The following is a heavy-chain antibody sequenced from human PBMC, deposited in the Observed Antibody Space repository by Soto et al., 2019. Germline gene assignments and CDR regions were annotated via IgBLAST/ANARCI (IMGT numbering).Heavy chain of an antibody. J-gene: IGHJ3*02. Sequence: QLQLQESGSGLVKPSQTLSLTCAVSGGSISSGGYSWSWIRQPPGKGLEWIGYIFHSGNTYYNPSLNSRGTISVDRSKNRFSLNLSSVTAAATAVYYCARIDVDTTIHTVSAFDIWGQGTMVTVS. CDR1: GGSISSGGYS. V-gene: IGHV4-30-2*01. CDR2: IFHSGNT. D-gene: IGHD5-18*01. CDR3: ARIDVDTTIHTVSAFDI.